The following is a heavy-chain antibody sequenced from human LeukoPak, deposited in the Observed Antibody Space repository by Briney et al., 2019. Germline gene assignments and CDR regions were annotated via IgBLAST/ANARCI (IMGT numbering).Heavy chain of an antibody. CDR3: AKVGSQTGTTSPFDY. CDR2: ISGDGGST. Sequence: GGSPRLSCAASGFTFDDYAMHWVRQAPGKGLEGVSLISGDGGSTYYADSVKGRFTISRDNSKNSLYLQMNSLRTEDTALYYCAKVGSQTGTTSPFDYWGQGTLVTVSS. V-gene: IGHV3-43*02. J-gene: IGHJ4*02. D-gene: IGHD1-1*01. CDR1: GFTFDDYA.